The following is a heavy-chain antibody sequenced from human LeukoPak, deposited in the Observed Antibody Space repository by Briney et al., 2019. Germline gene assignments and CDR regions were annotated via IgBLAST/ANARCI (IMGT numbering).Heavy chain of an antibody. J-gene: IGHJ4*02. V-gene: IGHV4-38-2*02. Sequence: SETLSLTCTVCGYSISSGYYWGWIRQPPGKGLDWIGSMYHSGSTYYNPSLNSRVTISVDTSKNHFSMKLSSVNASDTAPYHSARDGGIVGAANPYFDYWGQGTLVTVSS. CDR2: MYHSGST. D-gene: IGHD1-26*01. CDR1: GYSISSGYY. CDR3: ARDGGIVGAANPYFDY.